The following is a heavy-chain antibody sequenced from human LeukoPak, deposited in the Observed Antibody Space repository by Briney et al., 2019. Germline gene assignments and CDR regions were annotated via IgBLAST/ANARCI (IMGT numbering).Heavy chain of an antibody. V-gene: IGHV3-30*03. D-gene: IGHD5-12*01. CDR2: ISFEGGRI. Sequence: GSLRLSCAASGFSFSRHDMHWVRQAPGKGLEWVAIISFEGGRIDYAESVKGRFTISRDNSKNTLYLQMSSLRAEDTAVYYCARGPSGYHNTGGQGTLVTVSS. CDR3: ARGPSGYHNT. J-gene: IGHJ4*02. CDR1: GFSFSRHD.